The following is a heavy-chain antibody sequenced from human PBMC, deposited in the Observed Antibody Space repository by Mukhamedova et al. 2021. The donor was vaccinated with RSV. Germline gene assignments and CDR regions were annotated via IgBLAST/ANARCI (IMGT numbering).Heavy chain of an antibody. V-gene: IGHV3-23*01. CDR3: AKAYYDFWSGYYPGDY. J-gene: IGHJ4*02. CDR2: ISGSGGST. Sequence: VRQAPGKGLEWVSAISGSGGSTYYADSVKGRFTISRDNSKNTLYLQMNSLRAEDTAVYYCAKAYYDFWSGYYPGDYWGQGTLVNVS. D-gene: IGHD3-3*01.